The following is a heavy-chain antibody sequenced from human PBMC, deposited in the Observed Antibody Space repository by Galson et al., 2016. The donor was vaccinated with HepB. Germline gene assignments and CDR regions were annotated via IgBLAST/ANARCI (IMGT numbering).Heavy chain of an antibody. D-gene: IGHD6-13*01. CDR1: GFTFSSYG. CDR2: IWYDGQNK. J-gene: IGHJ6*02. V-gene: IGHV3-33*01. Sequence: SLRLSCAASGFTFSSYGMHWVRQAPGKGLEWVAVIWYDGQNKYYADSVKGRFTISRDNSKNTLYLQVNSLRVEDTAVYYCAGSSSRSYYFGINVWGQGTTVTASS. CDR3: AGSSSRSYYFGINV.